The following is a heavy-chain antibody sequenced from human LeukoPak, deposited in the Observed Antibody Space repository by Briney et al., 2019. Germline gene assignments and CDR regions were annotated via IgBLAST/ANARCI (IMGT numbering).Heavy chain of an antibody. V-gene: IGHV3-53*01. D-gene: IGHD6-13*01. CDR1: GFTFSSYW. CDR2: IYSGGST. J-gene: IGHJ1*01. Sequence: GGSLRLSCAASGFTFSSYWMSWVRQAPGKGLEWVSVIYSGGSTYYADSVKGRFTISRDNSKNTLYLQMNSLRAEDTAVYYCARDSDAGTHSSSWYPFQHWGQGTLVTVSS. CDR3: ARDSDAGTHSSSWYPFQH.